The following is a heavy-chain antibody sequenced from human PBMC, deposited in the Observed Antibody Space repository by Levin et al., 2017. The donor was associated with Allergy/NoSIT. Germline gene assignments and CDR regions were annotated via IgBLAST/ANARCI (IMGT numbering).Heavy chain of an antibody. CDR2: IGDSSNTI. J-gene: IGHJ6*02. CDR1: GFTFSSYS. Sequence: GGSLRLSCAASGFTFSSYSMNWVRQAPGKGLEWVSYIGDSSNTIYYADSVKGRFTISRDNAKNSLYLQMNSLRAEDTAVYYCARASPNWNDKHYYYYGMDVWGQGTTVTVSS. CDR3: ARASPNWNDKHYYYYGMDV. D-gene: IGHD1-1*01. V-gene: IGHV3-48*04.